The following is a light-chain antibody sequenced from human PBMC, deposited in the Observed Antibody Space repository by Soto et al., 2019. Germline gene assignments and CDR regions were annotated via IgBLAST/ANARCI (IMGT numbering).Light chain of an antibody. CDR3: QQSFSSPQIT. J-gene: IGKJ5*01. CDR2: AAS. V-gene: IGKV1-39*01. Sequence: DIQMTQSPSSLSASVGDRVTITCRASQSISNYLSWYQQKPGKAPKLLIYAASSLQSGVPSRFSGGGSGTDFTLTISSLQPEDFETYYCQQSFSSPQITFGQGTRLEIK. CDR1: QSISNY.